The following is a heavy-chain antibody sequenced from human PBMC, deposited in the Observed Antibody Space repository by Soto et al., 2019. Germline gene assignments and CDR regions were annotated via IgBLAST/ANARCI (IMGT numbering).Heavy chain of an antibody. CDR1: GGSISSGGYY. CDR2: IYYSGST. V-gene: IGHV4-31*03. J-gene: IGHJ5*02. CDR3: PRGIPGPQKNCFDP. D-gene: IGHD6-13*01. Sequence: QVQLQESGPGLVKPSQTLSLTCTVSGGSISSGGYYWSWIRQHPGKGLEWIGYIYYSGSTYYNPSHKGRVTLSVHTPKNQFSLRLSPVTPPNPPVYYGPRGIPGPQKNCFDPWARGTLVTVSS.